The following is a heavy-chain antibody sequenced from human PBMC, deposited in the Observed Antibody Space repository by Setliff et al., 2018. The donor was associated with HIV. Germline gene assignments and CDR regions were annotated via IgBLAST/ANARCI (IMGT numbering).Heavy chain of an antibody. CDR3: ASRVYYYDSNNFLREEGFDP. J-gene: IGHJ5*02. V-gene: IGHV4-39*01. CDR2: IHYNEKT. CDR1: GGSASNSRYY. Sequence: SETLSLTCTVSGGSASNSRYYWAWIRQPPGKGLEYIGSIHYNEKTYYNPSPKSRVTISIDTSKNQFSLNLTSVTAADTAVYYCASRVYYYDSNNFLREEGFDPWGQGTLVTVSS. D-gene: IGHD3-22*01.